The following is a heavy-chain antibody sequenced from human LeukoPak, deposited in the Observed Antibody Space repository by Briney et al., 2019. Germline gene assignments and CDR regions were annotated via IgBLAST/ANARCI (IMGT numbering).Heavy chain of an antibody. D-gene: IGHD5-18*01. Sequence: GGSLRLSCSASGFTFSSYAMHWVRQAPGKGLEYVSAISSNGGSTYYADSVKGRFTISRDNSKNTLYLQMSSLRAEDTAVYYCVKGQRSSYGYGWGQGTLVTVSS. CDR1: GFTFSSYA. J-gene: IGHJ4*02. CDR2: ISSNGGST. V-gene: IGHV3-64D*06. CDR3: VKGQRSSYGYG.